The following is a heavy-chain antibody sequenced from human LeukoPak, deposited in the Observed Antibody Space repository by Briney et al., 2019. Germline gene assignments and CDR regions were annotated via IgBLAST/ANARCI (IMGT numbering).Heavy chain of an antibody. J-gene: IGHJ6*02. CDR3: AREYNSDYGDYYYGMDV. CDR1: GFTFISYG. V-gene: IGHV3-33*01. Sequence: PGGSLLLSCAASGFTFISYGMHWVRQAPGKGLEWVAVIWYDGSNKYYADSVKGRFTISRDNSKNTLYLQMNSLRAEDTAVYYCAREYNSDYGDYYYGMDVWGQGTTVTVSS. CDR2: IWYDGSNK. D-gene: IGHD6-25*01.